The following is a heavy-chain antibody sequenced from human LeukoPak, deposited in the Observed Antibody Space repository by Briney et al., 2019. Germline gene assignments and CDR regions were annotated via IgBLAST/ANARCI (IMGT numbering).Heavy chain of an antibody. V-gene: IGHV3-43*02. CDR1: GFTFEDYA. J-gene: IGHJ4*02. CDR3: AKDKYYGSSNGIGY. CDR2: ISGDGGST. Sequence: GGSLSLSWAAPGFTFEDYAMHGVRQAPGKGLGWVSLISGDGGSTYYADSVKGRFTISRDNSKNSLYLQMNSLRTEDTALYYCAKDKYYGSSNGIGYWGQGTLVTVSS. D-gene: IGHD3-22*01.